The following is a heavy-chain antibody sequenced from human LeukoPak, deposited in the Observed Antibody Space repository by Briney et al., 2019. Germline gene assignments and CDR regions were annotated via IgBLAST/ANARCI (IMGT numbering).Heavy chain of an antibody. CDR2: INDSGGGT. J-gene: IGHJ4*02. Sequence: GGSLRLSCAASGFTFSSYAMSWVRQAPGTGLEWVSAINDSGGGTYYAASVRGRFTISRDNSKNTLHLQMNSLRAEDTAVYYCAKGVSKYWGQGTLVTVSS. V-gene: IGHV3-23*01. CDR3: AKGVSKY. CDR1: GFTFSSYA.